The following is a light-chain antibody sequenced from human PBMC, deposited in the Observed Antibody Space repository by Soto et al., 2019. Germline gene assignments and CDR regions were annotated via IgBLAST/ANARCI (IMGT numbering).Light chain of an antibody. CDR1: SSDVGGYNY. CDR2: DVS. J-gene: IGLJ2*01. Sequence: QSVLSQPASVSGSPGQSITISCTGTSSDVGGYNYVSWYQQHPGKAPKLMIYDVSNRPSGVSNRFSGSKSGNTASLTISGLQAEDEADYYYSSYTSSSTGVFGGGTQLTVL. V-gene: IGLV2-14*01. CDR3: SSYTSSSTGV.